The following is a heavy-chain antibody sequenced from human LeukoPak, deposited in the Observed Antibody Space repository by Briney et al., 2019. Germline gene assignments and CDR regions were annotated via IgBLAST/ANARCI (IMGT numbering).Heavy chain of an antibody. Sequence: GGSLRLSCAASGFTLSSNWMSWVRQAPGEGLEWVANIKQDGSEKYYVDSVKGRFTISRDNAKNSLYLQMNSLRAEDTAVYYCASSGDRVGHQLVDYWGQGTLVAVSS. V-gene: IGHV3-7*01. CDR3: ASSGDRVGHQLVDY. CDR2: IKQDGSEK. J-gene: IGHJ4*02. D-gene: IGHD6-13*01. CDR1: GFTLSSNW.